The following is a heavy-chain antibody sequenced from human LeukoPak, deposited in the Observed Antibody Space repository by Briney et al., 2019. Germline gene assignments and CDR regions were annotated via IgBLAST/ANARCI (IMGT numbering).Heavy chain of an antibody. CDR3: AKDGNQPLYSTAGNWFDP. D-gene: IGHD2-2*02. V-gene: IGHV3-9*01. CDR1: GFTFDDYA. Sequence: PGGSLRLSCAASGFTFDDYAMHWVWQAPGKGLEWVSGFSWNSGSIGYADSVKGRFTISRDNAKNSLSLQMSSLRAEDTALYYCAKDGNQPLYSTAGNWFDPWGQGTLVTVSS. CDR2: FSWNSGSI. J-gene: IGHJ5*02.